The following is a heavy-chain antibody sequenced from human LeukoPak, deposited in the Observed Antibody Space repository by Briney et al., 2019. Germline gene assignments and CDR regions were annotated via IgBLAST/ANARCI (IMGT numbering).Heavy chain of an antibody. CDR3: AREDRSSGWYPLDY. Sequence: GGSLRLSCAASGFTFSSYSMNWVRQAPGKGLEWVSSISSSSSYIYYADSVKGRFTISRGNAKNSLYLQMNSLRAEDTAVYYCAREDRSSGWYPLDYWGQGTLVTVSS. D-gene: IGHD6-19*01. CDR1: GFTFSSYS. J-gene: IGHJ4*02. CDR2: ISSSSSYI. V-gene: IGHV3-21*01.